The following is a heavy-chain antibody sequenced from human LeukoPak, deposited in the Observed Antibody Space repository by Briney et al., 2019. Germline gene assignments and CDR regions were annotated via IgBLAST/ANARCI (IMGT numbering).Heavy chain of an antibody. D-gene: IGHD1-26*01. CDR2: IYYSGST. J-gene: IGHJ4*02. Sequence: SETLSLTCTVSGGSISNYYWSWIRQPPGKGLEWIGRIYYSGSTNYNPSLKSRVTISVDTSKNQFSLKLSSVTAADTAVYYCARVSGSYFRSRYYFDYWGQGTLVTVSS. CDR3: ARVSGSYFRSRYYFDY. V-gene: IGHV4-59*01. CDR1: GGSISNYY.